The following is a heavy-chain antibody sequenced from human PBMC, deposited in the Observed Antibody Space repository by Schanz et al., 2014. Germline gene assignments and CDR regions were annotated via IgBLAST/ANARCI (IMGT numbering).Heavy chain of an antibody. Sequence: EVQLVESGGGLVQPGGSLRLSCAASGFSISFHWMSWVRQAPGKGLEWLSYISSSSTTIYYADSVKGRFTISRDNSKNTLSLQMNSLRAEDTAVYYCAKELRPGTERPRGNFDYWGQGTLVTVSS. CDR2: ISSSSTTI. D-gene: IGHD1-7*01. V-gene: IGHV3-48*01. CDR3: AKELRPGTERPRGNFDY. CDR1: GFSISFHW. J-gene: IGHJ4*02.